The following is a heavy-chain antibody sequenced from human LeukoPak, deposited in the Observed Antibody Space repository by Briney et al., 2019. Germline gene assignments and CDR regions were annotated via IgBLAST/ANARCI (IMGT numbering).Heavy chain of an antibody. CDR2: VTGSGGST. CDR3: AKWGDFDILTGYYVSDF. CDR1: GFTFSNYA. J-gene: IGHJ4*02. Sequence: GGSPRLSCVASGFTFSNYAMSWVRQAAGKRLEWVSAVTGSGGSTYYADSVKGRFTISRDNSRNTLFLQMNSLRAEDTAIYYCAKWGDFDILTGYYVSDFWGQGTLVTVSS. D-gene: IGHD3-9*01. V-gene: IGHV3-23*01.